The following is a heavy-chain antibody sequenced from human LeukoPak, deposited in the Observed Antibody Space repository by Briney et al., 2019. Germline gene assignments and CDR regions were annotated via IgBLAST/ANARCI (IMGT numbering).Heavy chain of an antibody. J-gene: IGHJ3*02. CDR2: ISSSSSYI. Sequence: GGSLRLSCAASGFTFSSYGMHWVRQAPGKGLEWVSSISSSSSYIYYADSVKGRFTISRDNAKNSLYLQMNSLRAEDTAVYYRARPVDQLLYSNAFDIWGQGTMVTVSS. CDR3: ARPVDQLLYSNAFDI. D-gene: IGHD2-2*02. CDR1: GFTFSSYG. V-gene: IGHV3-21*01.